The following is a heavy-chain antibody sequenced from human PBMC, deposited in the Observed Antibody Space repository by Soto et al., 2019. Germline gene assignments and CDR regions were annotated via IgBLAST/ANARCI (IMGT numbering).Heavy chain of an antibody. Sequence: EVQLLESGGGLVQLGGFLRLSCATSGLTSSNYAMSWVRQAPGKGLEWVSSIGGRDDSTYYAESVQGRFTISRDISKNALYLHMNSLRVDDTAIYYCANYYDSSGYPHGFFQHWGQGTLVTVSS. D-gene: IGHD3-22*01. CDR3: ANYYDSSGYPHGFFQH. V-gene: IGHV3-23*01. CDR2: IGGRDDST. J-gene: IGHJ1*01. CDR1: GLTSSNYA.